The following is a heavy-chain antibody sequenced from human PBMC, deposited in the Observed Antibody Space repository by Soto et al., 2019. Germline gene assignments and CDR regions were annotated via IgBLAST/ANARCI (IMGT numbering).Heavy chain of an antibody. V-gene: IGHV1-3*01. CDR2: INAGNGNT. CDR3: ARSSGVYDLLA. J-gene: IGHJ5*02. D-gene: IGHD3-9*01. Sequence: ASVKVSCKASGYTFTNYAIHWVRQAPGQRLEWMGWINAGNGNTKYSQKFQGRVTITRDTSASTAYMELSSLGSEDTAVYYCARSSGVYDLLAWGQGTLVTVSS. CDR1: GYTFTNYA.